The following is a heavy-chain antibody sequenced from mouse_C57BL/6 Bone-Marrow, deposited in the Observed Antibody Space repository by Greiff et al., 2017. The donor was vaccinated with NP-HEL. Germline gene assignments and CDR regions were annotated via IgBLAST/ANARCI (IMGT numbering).Heavy chain of an antibody. D-gene: IGHD2-4*01. CDR1: GFPITSGYY. V-gene: IGHV12-3*01. Sequence: VQLVESGPGLVKPSQSLFLTCSITGFPITSGYYWIWIRQSPGKPLEWMGYITHSGETFYNPSLQSPISITRETSKNQFFLQLNSVTTEDTAMYYCAGDPYDYDGFAYWGQGTLVTVSA. J-gene: IGHJ3*01. CDR3: AGDPYDYDGFAY. CDR2: ITHSGET.